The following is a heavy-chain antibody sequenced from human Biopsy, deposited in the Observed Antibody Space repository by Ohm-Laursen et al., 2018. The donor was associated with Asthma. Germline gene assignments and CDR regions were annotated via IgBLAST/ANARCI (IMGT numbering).Heavy chain of an antibody. V-gene: IGHV3-53*01. J-gene: IGHJ4*02. CDR2: IYSGGTS. Sequence: SLRLSCSASGFAVSRDHMFWVRQAPGKGLEWVSVIYSGGTSHTADSVRGGFTISRDYSKNTLYLQMHSLRAEDTAVYYCARGDSSNWSHYYFDYWGQGNLVTVSS. D-gene: IGHD3-22*01. CDR1: GFAVSRDH. CDR3: ARGDSSNWSHYYFDY.